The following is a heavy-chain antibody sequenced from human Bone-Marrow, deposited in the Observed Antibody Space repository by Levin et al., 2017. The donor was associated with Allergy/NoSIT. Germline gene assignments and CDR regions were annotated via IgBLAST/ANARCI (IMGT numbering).Heavy chain of an antibody. D-gene: IGHD3-10*01. CDR2: IYTTGST. J-gene: IGHJ6*02. Sequence: SETLSLTCTVSGGSISNYYWTWLRQPAGKGLEWIGHIYTTGSTNYNPSLKSRLTMSIDTSKNQFSLNLTSVTAADTAVYYCARELSMVRGLNIRGDMDVWGQGTTVTVSS. V-gene: IGHV4-4*07. CDR1: GGSISNYY. CDR3: ARELSMVRGLNIRGDMDV.